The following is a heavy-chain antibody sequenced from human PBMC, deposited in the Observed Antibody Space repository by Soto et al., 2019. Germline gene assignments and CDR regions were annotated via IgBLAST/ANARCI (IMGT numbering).Heavy chain of an antibody. J-gene: IGHJ6*02. CDR2: IYPGDSDT. D-gene: IGHD2-2*01. CDR3: ARQDVVVPVPGGEYYYYGMDV. Sequence: GESLKISCKGSGYSFTSYWIGWVRQMPGKGLEWMGIIYPGDSDTRYSPSFQGQVTISADKSISTAYLQWSSLKASDTAMYYCARQDVVVPVPGGEYYYYGMDVWGQGTTVTVS. V-gene: IGHV5-51*01. CDR1: GYSFTSYW.